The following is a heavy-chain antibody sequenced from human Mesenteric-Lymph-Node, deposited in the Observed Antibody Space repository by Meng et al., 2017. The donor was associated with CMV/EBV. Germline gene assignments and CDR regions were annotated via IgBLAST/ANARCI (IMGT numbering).Heavy chain of an antibody. CDR1: GYSISSGFY. V-gene: IGHV4-38-2*02. D-gene: IGHD1-26*01. CDR2: INHSGST. CDR3: ARDRGSGSYSYYFDY. J-gene: IGHJ4*02. Sequence: GSLRLSCTVSGYSISSGFYWVWIRQPPGKGLEWIGEINHSGSTNYNPSLKSRVTISVDTSKNQFSLKLSSVTAADTAVYYCARDRGSGSYSYYFDYWGQGTLVTVSS.